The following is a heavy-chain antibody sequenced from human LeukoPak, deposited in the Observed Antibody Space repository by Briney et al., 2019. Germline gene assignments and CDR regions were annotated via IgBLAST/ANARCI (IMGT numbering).Heavy chain of an antibody. Sequence: SETLSLTCTVSGGSISSYYWSWIRQPPGKGLEWIGYIYYSGSTNYNPSLKSRVTISVDTSKNQFSLKLSSVTAADTAVYYCARGESSNPYYYYGMDVWGQGTTVTVSS. CDR2: IYYSGST. D-gene: IGHD1-26*01. CDR1: GGSISSYY. J-gene: IGHJ6*02. CDR3: ARGESSNPYYYYGMDV. V-gene: IGHV4-59*01.